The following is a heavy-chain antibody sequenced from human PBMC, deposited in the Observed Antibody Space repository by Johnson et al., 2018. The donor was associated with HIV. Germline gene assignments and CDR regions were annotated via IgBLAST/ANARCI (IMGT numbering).Heavy chain of an antibody. D-gene: IGHD3-10*01. CDR1: GFTFSDYY. CDR2: ISSSGNTI. CDR3: AGGFYYGSGSYHGAFDI. V-gene: IGHV3-11*04. J-gene: IGHJ3*02. Sequence: QVQLVVSGGGLVKPGGSLRLSCAASGFTFSDYYMSWIRQAPGKGLEWVSYISSSGNTIFYADSVKGRFTISRDNAKNSLFLQMNSLRAEDTAVYYCAGGFYYGSGSYHGAFDIWGQGTMVTVSS.